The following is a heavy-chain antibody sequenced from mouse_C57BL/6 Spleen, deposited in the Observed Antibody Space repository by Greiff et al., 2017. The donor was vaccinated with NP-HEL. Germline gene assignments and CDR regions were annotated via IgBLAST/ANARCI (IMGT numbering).Heavy chain of an antibody. Sequence: QVQLQQPGAELVKPGASVKMSCKASGYTFTSYWITWVKQRPGQGLEWIGDLYPGSGSTNYNEKFKSKATLTVDTSSSTAYMQLSSLTSEDSAVYYCARYHYYGSSAWFAYWGQGTLVTVSA. V-gene: IGHV1-55*01. CDR2: LYPGSGST. CDR1: GYTFTSYW. J-gene: IGHJ3*01. CDR3: ARYHYYGSSAWFAY. D-gene: IGHD1-1*01.